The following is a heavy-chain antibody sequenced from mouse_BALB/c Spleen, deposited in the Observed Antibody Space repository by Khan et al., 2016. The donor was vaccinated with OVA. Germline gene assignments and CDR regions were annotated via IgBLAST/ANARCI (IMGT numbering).Heavy chain of an antibody. CDR1: GYTFTDFT. Sequence: QVQLQQPGAELVRPGVSVKISCKGSGYTFTDFTVHWVKQSHVKSLEWIGVISSYYGDATYNQNFKDKATLTVDKSSSTAYMELARLTSEDSAIYYCARGGGGDRFAYWGQGTLVTVSA. CDR2: ISSYYGDA. J-gene: IGHJ3*01. CDR3: ARGGGGDRFAY. V-gene: IGHV1S137*01.